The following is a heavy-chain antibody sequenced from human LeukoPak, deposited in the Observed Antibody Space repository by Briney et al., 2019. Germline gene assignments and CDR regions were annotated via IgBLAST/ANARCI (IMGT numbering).Heavy chain of an antibody. CDR1: GGSISSYY. J-gene: IGHJ6*03. V-gene: IGHV4-59*08. CDR2: IYYSGST. CDR3: ASGGYYYYMDV. D-gene: IGHD3-16*01. Sequence: SETLSLTCTVSGGSISSYYWSWIRQPPGKGLEWIGYIYYSGSTNYNPSLKSRATISVDTSKNQFSLKLSSVTAADTAVYYCASGGYYYYMDVWGKGTTVTVSS.